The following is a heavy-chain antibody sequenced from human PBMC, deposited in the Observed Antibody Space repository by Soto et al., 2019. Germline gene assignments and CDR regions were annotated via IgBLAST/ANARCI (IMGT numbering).Heavy chain of an antibody. CDR2: TYYRSKWYN. V-gene: IGHV6-1*01. CDR3: ARENIAAAGRGLCYGMDV. Sequence: WQTLSLTCAISGESVSINSSAWNWIRQSPSRGLEWLGRTYYRSKWYNDYAVSVKSRITINPDTSKNQFSLQLNSVTPEDTAVYYCARENIAAAGRGLCYGMDVWGQGTTVTVSS. CDR1: GESVSINSSA. D-gene: IGHD6-13*01. J-gene: IGHJ6*02.